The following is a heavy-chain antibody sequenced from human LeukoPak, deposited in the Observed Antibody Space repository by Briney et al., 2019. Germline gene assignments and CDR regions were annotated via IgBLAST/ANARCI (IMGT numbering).Heavy chain of an antibody. CDR3: AKAVGSSGYFSRDAFDI. Sequence: GGSLRLSCAASGFSVSSNYMSWVRQAPGKGLEWVAVIYNSGTTKYADSVKGRFTIARDSSKNTLYLQMNSLRAEDTAIYYCAKAVGSSGYFSRDAFDIWGQGTMVTVSS. CDR1: GFSVSSNY. J-gene: IGHJ3*02. CDR2: IYNSGTT. V-gene: IGHV3-53*01. D-gene: IGHD3-22*01.